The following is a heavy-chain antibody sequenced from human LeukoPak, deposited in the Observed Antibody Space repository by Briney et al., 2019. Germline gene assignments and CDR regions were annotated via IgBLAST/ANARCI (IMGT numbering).Heavy chain of an antibody. CDR2: IASDGSST. D-gene: IGHD5-24*01. J-gene: IGHJ4*02. V-gene: IGHV3-74*01. CDR1: GFTFSSYW. Sequence: PGGSLRLSCAASGFTFSSYWMNWVRQAPGKGLVWVSRIASDGSSTTYADSVKGRFSISRDNAKNTLYLQMNSLRVEDTAVYYCARDGDAYNFDFWGQGALVTVSS. CDR3: ARDGDAYNFDF.